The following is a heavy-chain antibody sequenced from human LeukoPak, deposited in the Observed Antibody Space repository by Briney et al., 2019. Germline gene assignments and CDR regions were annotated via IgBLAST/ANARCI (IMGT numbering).Heavy chain of an antibody. Sequence: PSETLSLTCTVSGGSISSSSYYWGWIRQPPGKGLEWIGSIYYSGSTYYNPSLKSRVTISVDTSKNQFSLKLSSVTAADTAVYYCARDPVDGYNPFDYWGQGTLVTVSS. CDR2: IYYSGST. CDR3: ARDPVDGYNPFDY. CDR1: GGSISSSSYY. D-gene: IGHD5-24*01. V-gene: IGHV4-39*07. J-gene: IGHJ4*02.